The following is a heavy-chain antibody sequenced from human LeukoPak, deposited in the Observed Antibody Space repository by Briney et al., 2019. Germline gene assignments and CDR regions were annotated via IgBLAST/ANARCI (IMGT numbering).Heavy chain of an antibody. V-gene: IGHV1-2*02. D-gene: IGHD1-26*01. CDR2: IIPNSGGT. J-gene: IGHJ4*02. CDR1: GYTFTGYY. CDR3: AFSVGATMGFDY. Sequence: ASVKVSCKASGYTFTGYYMHWVRQAPGQGLEWMGWIIPNSGGTNYAQKFQGRVTMTRDTSISTAYMELSRLGSDDTAVYYCAFSVGATMGFDYWGQGTLVTVSS.